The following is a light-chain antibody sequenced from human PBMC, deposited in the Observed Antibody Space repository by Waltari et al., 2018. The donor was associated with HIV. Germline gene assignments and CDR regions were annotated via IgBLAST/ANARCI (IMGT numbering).Light chain of an antibody. J-gene: IGLJ3*02. CDR2: SNN. V-gene: IGLV1-44*01. CDR1: TSNIGSNT. Sequence: QSVLTQPPSASGTPGQRLTISCSGSTSNIGSNTVNWYQQLPGTAPKLLIYSNNQLPSGVPDRFSGSKSGTSASLAISGLQSEDEADYYCAAWDDSLNVPVFGGATRLTVL. CDR3: AAWDDSLNVPV.